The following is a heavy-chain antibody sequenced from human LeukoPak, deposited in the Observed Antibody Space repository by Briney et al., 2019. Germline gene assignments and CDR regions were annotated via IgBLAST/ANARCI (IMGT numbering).Heavy chain of an antibody. D-gene: IGHD2-15*01. Sequence: GGSLRLSCAASGFTFSTYSMNWVRQAPGKGLEWVSSISSGSSYIYYGESVKGRFTISRDNAKNSLYLQINSLRAEDTAVYYCAREDCSGGSCYALDYWGQGTLVTVSS. CDR1: GFTFSTYS. CDR2: ISSGSSYI. CDR3: AREDCSGGSCYALDY. V-gene: IGHV3-21*01. J-gene: IGHJ4*02.